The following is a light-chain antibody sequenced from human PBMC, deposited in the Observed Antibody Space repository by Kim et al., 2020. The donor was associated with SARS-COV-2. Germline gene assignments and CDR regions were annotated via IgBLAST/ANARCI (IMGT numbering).Light chain of an antibody. CDR1: QDISNY. J-gene: IGKJ2*03. CDR3: QQYKSYPYS. CDR2: AAS. V-gene: IGKV1-16*01. Sequence: DIQMTQSPSPLSASVGDRVTITCRASQDISNYLGWFQQKPGKAPKSLIYAASHLQSGVPSRFSGSGSGTDFTLTISNMQSEDFATYYCQQYKSYPYSCGQGTKLEI.